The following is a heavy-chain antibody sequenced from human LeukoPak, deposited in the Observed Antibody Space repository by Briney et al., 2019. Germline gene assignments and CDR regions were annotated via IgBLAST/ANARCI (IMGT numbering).Heavy chain of an antibody. CDR2: ISSSGSTI. J-gene: IGHJ4*02. V-gene: IGHV3-48*03. CDR1: GFTFSSYE. D-gene: IGHD3-22*01. Sequence: GGSLRLSCAASGFTFSSYEMNWVRQAPGKGLEWVSYISSSGSTIYYADSVKGRFTISRDNAKNSLYLQMNSLRAEDTAVYYCAREHYDSSGYYDRYPDFWGQGTLVTVSS. CDR3: AREHYDSSGYYDRYPDF.